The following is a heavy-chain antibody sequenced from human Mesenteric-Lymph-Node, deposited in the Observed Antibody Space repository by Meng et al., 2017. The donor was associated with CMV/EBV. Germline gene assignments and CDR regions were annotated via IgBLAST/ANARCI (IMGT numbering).Heavy chain of an antibody. CDR2: ISYSGST. CDR1: GGSVSSNSYY. CDR3: ARDTHLSSSWYIDY. Sequence: GSLRLSCTVSGGSVSSNSYYWGWIRQPPGKGLEWIGTISYSGSTFYYPSLKSRVTMSLDTSKNQFSMRLSSVTAADTAVYYCARDTHLSSSWYIDYWGQGILVTVSS. D-gene: IGHD6-13*01. V-gene: IGHV4-39*07. J-gene: IGHJ4*02.